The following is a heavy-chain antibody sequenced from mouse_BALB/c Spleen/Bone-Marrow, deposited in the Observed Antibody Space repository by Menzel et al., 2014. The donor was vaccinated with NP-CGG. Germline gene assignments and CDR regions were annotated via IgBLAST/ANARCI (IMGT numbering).Heavy chain of an antibody. Sequence: EAKLVESGGGMVQPGVSMKLLCVASGFTFRSYWMTWVRQSPEKGLEWGAEIRLKSNNYATHYAESVKGKFTISRDDSKSSVYLQMNNLRAEDTGIYYCSRVLRLFNYRRQGTTLTVSS. CDR3: SRVLRLFNY. V-gene: IGHV6-6*02. CDR2: IRLKSNNYAT. CDR1: GFTFRSYW. D-gene: IGHD1-2*01. J-gene: IGHJ2*01.